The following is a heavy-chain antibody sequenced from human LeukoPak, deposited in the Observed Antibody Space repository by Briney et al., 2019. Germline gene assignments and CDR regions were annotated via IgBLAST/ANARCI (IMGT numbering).Heavy chain of an antibody. V-gene: IGHV3-53*01. J-gene: IGHJ4*02. CDR3: AWTSIGYSLYY. Sequence: PGGSLRLSCAASGFTVSSNYMNWGRQAPGEGLEWVSDVYSGGSTYYADSVKGRFTISRDSSKNILYLQMNSLRAEDTAVYYYAWTSIGYSLYYWGQGNPVTVSS. CDR1: GFTVSSNY. CDR2: VYSGGST. D-gene: IGHD3-22*01.